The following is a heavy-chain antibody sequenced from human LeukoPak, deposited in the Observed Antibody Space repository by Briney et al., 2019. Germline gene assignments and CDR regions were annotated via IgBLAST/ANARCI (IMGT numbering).Heavy chain of an antibody. V-gene: IGHV3-23*01. CDR1: XVXXSSYV. J-gene: IGHJ3*02. CDR2: ISGSGGGT. Sequence: GGSLRLSCAASXVXXSSYVMSWVRQXXXXXXEWVSGISGSGGGTYYADSVKGRFAISRDNSKNTLYLQMNSLRAEDTAVYYCVQEGPRGLAFDIWGQGTKVTVSS. CDR3: VQEGPRGLAFDI.